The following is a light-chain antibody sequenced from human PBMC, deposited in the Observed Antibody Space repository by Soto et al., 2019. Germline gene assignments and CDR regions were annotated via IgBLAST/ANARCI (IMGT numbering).Light chain of an antibody. CDR1: SSSTW. Sequence: DIQMTQSPSTLAASVGDTVTMTCRSSSTWLAWYQKKPGKAPKLLIYDVSNLERGVPPRFSGSTSGAESTLTITGLQPDDLGTYYCQHTTDFTFGQGGKVDIK. CDR3: QHTTDFT. V-gene: IGKV1-5*01. J-gene: IGKJ2*01. CDR2: DVS.